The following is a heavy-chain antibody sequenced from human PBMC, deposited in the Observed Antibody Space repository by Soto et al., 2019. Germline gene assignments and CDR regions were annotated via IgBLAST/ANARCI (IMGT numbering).Heavy chain of an antibody. V-gene: IGHV1-69*14. CDR3: ARDGGVTGMTTILDY. Sequence: QVQLVQSGTEVTKPGSSVQVSCKLSGGTFGHNGISWVRQVPGQGLEWLGGIIPVYGTVNYALKFLGKVSIPADKSTSTALMELSGLRPEDTALYFCARDGGVTGMTTILDYWGQGTLIHVSS. CDR1: GGTFGHNG. J-gene: IGHJ4*02. D-gene: IGHD2-8*02. CDR2: IIPVYGTV.